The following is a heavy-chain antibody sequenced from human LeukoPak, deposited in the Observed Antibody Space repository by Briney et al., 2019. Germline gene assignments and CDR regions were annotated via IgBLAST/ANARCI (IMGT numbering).Heavy chain of an antibody. CDR2: IIASSGAT. Sequence: GGSLKLSCAASGFSFNNYAMSWVRQAPGKGLEWVSIIIASSGATFYADSVKGRFTISRDISKNTLYLQMNNLRVEDTAVYYCAKGGYDYIEVAYFDFWGQGILVTVSS. D-gene: IGHD5-12*01. J-gene: IGHJ4*02. CDR3: AKGGYDYIEVAYFDF. CDR1: GFSFNNYA. V-gene: IGHV3-23*01.